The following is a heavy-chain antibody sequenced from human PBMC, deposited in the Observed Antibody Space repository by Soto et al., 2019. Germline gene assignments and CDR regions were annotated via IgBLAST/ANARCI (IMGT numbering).Heavy chain of an antibody. J-gene: IGHJ6*02. CDR2: INPNSGGT. CDR1: GYTFTGYY. D-gene: IGHD6-25*01. CDR3: ASDLLDSSGGNYYGMDV. Sequence: ASVKVSCKASGYTFTGYYMHWVRQAPGQGLEWMGWINPNSGGTNYAQKFQGWVTMTRDTSISTAYMELSRLRSDDTAVYYCASDLLDSSGGNYYGMDVWGQGTTVTVSS. V-gene: IGHV1-2*04.